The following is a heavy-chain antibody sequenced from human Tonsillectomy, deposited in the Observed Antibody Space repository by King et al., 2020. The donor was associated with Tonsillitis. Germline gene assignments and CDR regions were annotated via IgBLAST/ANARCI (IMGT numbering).Heavy chain of an antibody. J-gene: IGHJ6*04. CDR2: ISSSSTTI. CDR1: GFTFSGYS. V-gene: IGHV3-48*01. CDR3: VRSSDFWSGFYSGLDV. D-gene: IGHD3-3*01. Sequence: DVQLVESGGGLVQPGGSLRLSCAGSGFTFSGYSLNWVRQAPGKGLEWISYISSSSTTIYYADAVKGRFTISRNSDKNFLYLQMNSLRVEDIATYYCVRSSDFWSGFYSGLDVWGKGTTVTVSS.